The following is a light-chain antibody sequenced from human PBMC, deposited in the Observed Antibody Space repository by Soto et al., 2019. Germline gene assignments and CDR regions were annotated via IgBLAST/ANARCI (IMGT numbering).Light chain of an antibody. J-gene: IGKJ5*01. Sequence: EIVLTQSPGTLSLSPWERATLSCRASQSVSNRYLAWHQQKPGQAPRLLIYDASSRATGIPDRFSGSGSGTDFTLTISRLEPEDFAVYYCQQYGSSITFGQGTRLEIK. CDR3: QQYGSSIT. CDR2: DAS. CDR1: QSVSNRY. V-gene: IGKV3-20*01.